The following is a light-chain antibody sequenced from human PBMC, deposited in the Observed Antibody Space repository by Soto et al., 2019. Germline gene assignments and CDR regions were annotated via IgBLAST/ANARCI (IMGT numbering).Light chain of an antibody. Sequence: DIEMTQSPSSLSVSLGDRVTITCRASQSISSYFNWYQQKPGKAPKLLIYDASSLQSGVPSRFSGSGSGTDFTLTISSLQPEDFATYYCQQSYSTPPTFGQGTKLEIK. CDR2: DAS. V-gene: IGKV1-39*01. CDR1: QSISSY. J-gene: IGKJ2*01. CDR3: QQSYSTPPT.